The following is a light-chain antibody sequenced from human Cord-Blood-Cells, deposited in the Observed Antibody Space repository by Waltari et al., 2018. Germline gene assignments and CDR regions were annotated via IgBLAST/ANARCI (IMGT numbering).Light chain of an antibody. V-gene: IGLV2-11*01. J-gene: IGLJ1*01. Sequence: QSALTQPRSVSGSPGQSVTISCTGTSSDVGGYNYVSWYQQHPGKAPKLMIYDVRKRPPCVPDRFSGSKSGNTASLTISGLQAEDDADYYCCSYAGSYVFGTGTKVTVL. CDR3: CSYAGSYV. CDR1: SSDVGGYNY. CDR2: DVR.